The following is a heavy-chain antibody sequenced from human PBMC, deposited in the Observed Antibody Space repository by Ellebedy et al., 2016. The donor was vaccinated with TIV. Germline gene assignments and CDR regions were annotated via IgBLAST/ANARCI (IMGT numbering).Heavy chain of an antibody. J-gene: IGHJ6*02. D-gene: IGHD4-17*01. CDR1: GYTFTSYY. Sequence: ASVKVSCKASGYTFTSYYMHWVRQAPGQGLEWMGIINPSGGSTSYAQKFQGRVTITRDTSTSTVYMELSSLRSEDTAVYYCATGYGDYGMDVWGQGTTVTVSS. CDR3: ATGYGDYGMDV. CDR2: INPSGGST. V-gene: IGHV1-46*01.